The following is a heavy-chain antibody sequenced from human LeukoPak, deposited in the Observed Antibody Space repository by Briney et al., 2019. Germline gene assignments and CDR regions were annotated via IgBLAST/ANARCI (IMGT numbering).Heavy chain of an antibody. Sequence: GGSLRLSCAASGFTFSSYSMNWVRQAPGKGLEWVSSISSSSRYIYYADSVKGRFTISRDNAKNSVYLQMNSLRAEDTAVYYCARVQSEITMVRGVIKYYYYGMDVWGKGTTVTVSS. CDR2: ISSSSRYI. CDR3: ARVQSEITMVRGVIKYYYYGMDV. D-gene: IGHD3-10*01. J-gene: IGHJ6*04. CDR1: GFTFSSYS. V-gene: IGHV3-21*01.